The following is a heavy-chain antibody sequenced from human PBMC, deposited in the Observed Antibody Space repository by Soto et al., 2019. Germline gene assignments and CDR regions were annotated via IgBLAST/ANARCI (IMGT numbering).Heavy chain of an antibody. CDR1: EDTFRNSA. Sequence: QVELVQSGAEVKKPGSSVKVSCQSSEDTFRNSAISWVRQAPGQGLEWMGGIIPIFGTAHYARKFEGRFTITADKSANTVYLELSSLRSEDKAVYYCASTKYDSSAYYYWYLGLWGRGTLVTVSS. CDR2: IIPIFGTA. CDR3: ASTKYDSSAYYYWYLGL. D-gene: IGHD3-22*01. V-gene: IGHV1-69*06. J-gene: IGHJ2*01.